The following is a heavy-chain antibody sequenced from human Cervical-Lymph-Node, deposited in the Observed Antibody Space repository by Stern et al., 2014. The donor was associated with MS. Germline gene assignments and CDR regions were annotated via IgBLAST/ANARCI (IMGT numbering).Heavy chain of an antibody. J-gene: IGHJ2*01. CDR1: GYTFTSSG. Sequence: VQLVESGVEVKKPGASVKVSCKASGYTFTSSGITWVRQAPGQGLEWMGWINTYNGDTNYAQKLQGRVTMTTDTSTTTAHMEVRSLRYDDTAVYYCARDTAQVASWYFYLWGRGTLVTVSS. V-gene: IGHV1-18*01. CDR2: INTYNGDT. CDR3: ARDTAQVASWYFYL. D-gene: IGHD2-21*02.